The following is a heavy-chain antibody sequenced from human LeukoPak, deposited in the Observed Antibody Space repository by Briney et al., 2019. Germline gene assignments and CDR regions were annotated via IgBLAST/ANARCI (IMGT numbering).Heavy chain of an antibody. CDR2: IWYDGSNK. CDR1: GFTFSSYG. D-gene: IGHD1-26*01. Sequence: GRSLRLSCAASGFTFSSYGMHWVRQAPGKGLEWVAVIWYDGSNKYYADSVKGRFTISRDNSKNTLYLQMNSLRAEDTAVYYSARDMSGSYEAFDYWGQGTLVTVSS. CDR3: ARDMSGSYEAFDY. J-gene: IGHJ4*02. V-gene: IGHV3-33*01.